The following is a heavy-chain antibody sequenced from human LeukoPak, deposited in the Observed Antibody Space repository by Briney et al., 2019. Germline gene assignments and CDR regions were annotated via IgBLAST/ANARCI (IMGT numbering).Heavy chain of an antibody. CDR2: IYTSGST. CDR3: ARGYGYSSSSLNWFDP. Sequence: SETLSLTCTVSGGSISSGSYYWSWIRQPAGKGLEWIGRIYTSGSTNYNPSLKSRVTISVDTSKNQFSLKLSSVTAADTAVYYCARGYGYSSSSLNWFDPWGQGTLVTVSS. J-gene: IGHJ5*02. CDR1: GGSISSGSYY. D-gene: IGHD6-6*01. V-gene: IGHV4-61*02.